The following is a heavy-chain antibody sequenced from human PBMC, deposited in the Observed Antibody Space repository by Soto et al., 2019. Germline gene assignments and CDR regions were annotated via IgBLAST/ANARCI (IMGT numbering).Heavy chain of an antibody. CDR1: GVSISSNYY. V-gene: IGHV4-4*02. CDR2: ISHIGGV. Sequence: QVLLQESGPGLVQPSGTLSLSCAVSGVSISSNYYWGWVRQSPGKGLEWLGDISHIGGVNYSPSLMSRVTISMDRSENQFSLKLNSVTAADAAVYYCVRSFGWYAIDYWGQGTLVIVSS. CDR3: VRSFGWYAIDY. J-gene: IGHJ4*02. D-gene: IGHD6-19*01.